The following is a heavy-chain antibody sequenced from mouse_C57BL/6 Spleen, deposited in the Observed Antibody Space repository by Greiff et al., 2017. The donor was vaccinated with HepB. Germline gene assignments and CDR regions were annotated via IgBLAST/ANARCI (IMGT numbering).Heavy chain of an antibody. D-gene: IGHD1-2*01. CDR2: INPYNGGT. CDR1: GYTFTDYY. Sequence: EVQRVESGPVLVKPGASVKMSCKASGYTFTDYYMNWVKQSHGKSLEWIGVINPYNGGTSYNQKFKGKATLTVDKSSSTAYMELNSLTSEDSAVYYCARNYYGPHYWGQGTTLTVSS. J-gene: IGHJ2*01. CDR3: ARNYYGPHY. V-gene: IGHV1-19*01.